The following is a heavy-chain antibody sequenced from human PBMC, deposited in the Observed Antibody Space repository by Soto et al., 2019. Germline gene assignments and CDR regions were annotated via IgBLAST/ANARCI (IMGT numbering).Heavy chain of an antibody. CDR1: GFTFSSYG. J-gene: IGHJ3*02. V-gene: IGHV3-33*01. D-gene: IGHD3-10*01. Sequence: GGSLRLSCAASGFTFSSYGMHWVRQAPGKGLEWVAVIWYDGSNKYYADSVKGRFTISRDNSKNTLYLQMNSLRAEDTAVYYCARDSRGLDAFDIWGQGTMVTVSS. CDR2: IWYDGSNK. CDR3: ARDSRGLDAFDI.